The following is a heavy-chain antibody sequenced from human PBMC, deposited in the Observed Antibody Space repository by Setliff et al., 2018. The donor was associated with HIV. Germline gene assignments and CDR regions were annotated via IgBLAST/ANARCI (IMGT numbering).Heavy chain of an antibody. V-gene: IGHV1-3*01. CDR2: INAGNGNT. CDR1: GYTFTNYA. D-gene: IGHD3-10*01. Sequence: ASVKVSCKASGYTFTNYAIHWVRQAPGQGLEWMGWINAGNGNTESSKKFQGRVTITRETSATTAYMELSSLTPEDTAVYYCATRSLRSGELLFLWDTFDIWGQGTMVTVSS. J-gene: IGHJ3*02. CDR3: ATRSLRSGELLFLWDTFDI.